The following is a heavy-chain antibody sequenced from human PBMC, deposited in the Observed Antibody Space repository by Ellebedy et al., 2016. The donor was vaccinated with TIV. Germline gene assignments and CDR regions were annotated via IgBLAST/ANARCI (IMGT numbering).Heavy chain of an antibody. CDR3: ARDFMCGSTSCYAKYYYGLDV. CDR2: ISGLNGKT. J-gene: IGHJ6*02. Sequence: AASVKVSCKTSGYTFTSYGVSWVRQAPGQGLEWMGWISGLNGKTKYARTVQGRVTLTTDTAARTVYMELTSLRSDDTAMYYCARDFMCGSTSCYAKYYYGLDVWGQGTTVTVSS. V-gene: IGHV1-18*01. D-gene: IGHD2-2*01. CDR1: GYTFTSYG.